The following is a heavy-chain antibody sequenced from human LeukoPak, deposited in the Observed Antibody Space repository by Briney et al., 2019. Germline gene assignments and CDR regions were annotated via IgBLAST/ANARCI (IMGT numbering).Heavy chain of an antibody. V-gene: IGHV1-18*01. D-gene: IGHD3-10*01. CDR3: ARGSGYYGSGSFHY. Sequence: AAVKVSCKASGYTFTSYGISWVRQAPGQGVDGMGWISAYNGNTNYAQKLKGRVTMTTDKSTRTAYMELRSLRSDDTAVYYCARGSGYYGSGSFHYWGQGTLVTVSS. CDR2: ISAYNGNT. J-gene: IGHJ4*02. CDR1: GYTFTSYG.